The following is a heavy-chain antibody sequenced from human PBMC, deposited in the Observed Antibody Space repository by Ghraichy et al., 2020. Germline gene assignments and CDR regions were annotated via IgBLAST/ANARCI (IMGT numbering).Heavy chain of an antibody. CDR2: VTGNGGGT. CDR3: ARSCGGDGMDV. Sequence: ETLSLTCTVSGGSISSSSYYWGWIRQPPGKGLEWISAVTGNGGGTYYADSVKRRFTISRDNSKHTLHLQVNSVRAEDTAFYYCARSCGGDGMDVWGKGTTVTVSS. V-gene: IGHV3-23*01. J-gene: IGHJ6*04. CDR1: GGSISSSSYY.